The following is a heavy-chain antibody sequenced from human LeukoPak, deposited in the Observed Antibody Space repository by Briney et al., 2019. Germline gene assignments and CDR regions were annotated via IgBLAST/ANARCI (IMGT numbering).Heavy chain of an antibody. J-gene: IGHJ4*02. V-gene: IGHV3-23*01. Sequence: GGPLRLSCAASGFPFSNYEMTWIRQAPGKGLEGVSVINYSGLSTNYADSVKGRFTISRDNSKNTVYLQMTSLRVEDTAVYYCAKDQNWEGGYWGQGTLVTVSS. D-gene: IGHD7-27*01. CDR1: GFPFSNYE. CDR3: AKDQNWEGGY. CDR2: INYSGLST.